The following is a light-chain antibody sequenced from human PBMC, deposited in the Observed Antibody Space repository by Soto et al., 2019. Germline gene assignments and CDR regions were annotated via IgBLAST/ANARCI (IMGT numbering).Light chain of an antibody. V-gene: IGKV3-15*01. J-gene: IGKJ4*01. CDR3: QQYADWPLT. Sequence: IVMTQSPATVSVSPGESTSLSCRASRTIGTNLGWYQQKPGQAPRLLISKTSNRATGVPARFSGSGSGTEFTLTITSLQSEDIAVYYCQQYADWPLTFVGGTKVDIK. CDR1: RTIGTN. CDR2: KTS.